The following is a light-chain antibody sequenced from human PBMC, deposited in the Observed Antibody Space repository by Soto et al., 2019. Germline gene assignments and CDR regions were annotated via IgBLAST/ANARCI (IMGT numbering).Light chain of an antibody. V-gene: IGKV3-15*01. CDR1: QSVSSN. Sequence: EIVMTQSPATLSVSPGERATLSCRASQSVSSNLAWYQRKPGQAPRLLIYGASTRATGIPARFSGSGSGTDFTLTISSLQSEDFAVYYCQQYNNWSFGGGTKVDIK. J-gene: IGKJ4*01. CDR2: GAS. CDR3: QQYNNWS.